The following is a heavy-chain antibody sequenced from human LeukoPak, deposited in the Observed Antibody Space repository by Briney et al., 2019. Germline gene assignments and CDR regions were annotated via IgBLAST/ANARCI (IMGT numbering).Heavy chain of an antibody. V-gene: IGHV3-53*01. J-gene: IGHJ5*02. D-gene: IGHD6-6*01. Sequence: GGSLRLSCAASGFTVSSNYMSWVRQAPGKGLEWVSVIYSGGSTYYADSVKGRFTISRDNSKNTLYLQMNSLRAEDTAVYYCATSIAADWFDPWGQGTLVTVSS. CDR1: GFTVSSNY. CDR3: ATSIAADWFDP. CDR2: IYSGGST.